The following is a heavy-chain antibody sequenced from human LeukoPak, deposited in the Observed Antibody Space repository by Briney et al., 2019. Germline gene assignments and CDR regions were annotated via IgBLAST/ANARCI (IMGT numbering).Heavy chain of an antibody. J-gene: IGHJ4*02. D-gene: IGHD2-2*02. Sequence: PSETLSLTCAVYGGSFSGYYWSWIRQPPGKGLEWIGEINHSGSTNYNPSLKSRVTISVDTSKNQFSLKLSSVTAADTAVYYCARGRDAHIVVVPAAIFGRDSGQIDYWGQGTLVTVSS. CDR2: INHSGST. CDR3: ARGRDAHIVVVPAAIFGRDSGQIDY. V-gene: IGHV4-34*01. CDR1: GGSFSGYY.